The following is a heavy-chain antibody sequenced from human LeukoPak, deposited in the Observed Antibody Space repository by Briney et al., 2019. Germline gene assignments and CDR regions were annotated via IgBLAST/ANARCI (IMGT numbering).Heavy chain of an antibody. J-gene: IGHJ4*02. CDR3: AADPVSSGWYGGGDY. CDR2: IVVGSGNT. V-gene: IGHV1-58*02. Sequence: GTSVKVSCKASGFTFTSSAMQWVRQARGQRLEWIGWIVVGSGNTNYAQKFQERVTITRDMSTSTAYMELSSLRSEDTAVYYWAADPVSSGWYGGGDYWGQGTLVTVSS. CDR1: GFTFTSSA. D-gene: IGHD6-19*01.